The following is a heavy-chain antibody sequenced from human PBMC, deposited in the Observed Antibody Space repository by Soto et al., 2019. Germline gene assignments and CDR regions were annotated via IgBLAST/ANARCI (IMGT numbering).Heavy chain of an antibody. Sequence: ARWSLRLSCAASGFTCDDYAMHWFRQAPGKGLEWVSLISWDGGSTYYADSVKGRFTISRDNSKNSLYLQMNSLRAEDTALYYCAKGGSGWLGPFFDYWGQGTLVTVSS. J-gene: IGHJ4*02. D-gene: IGHD5-12*01. CDR2: ISWDGGST. CDR1: GFTCDDYA. V-gene: IGHV3-43D*04. CDR3: AKGGSGWLGPFFDY.